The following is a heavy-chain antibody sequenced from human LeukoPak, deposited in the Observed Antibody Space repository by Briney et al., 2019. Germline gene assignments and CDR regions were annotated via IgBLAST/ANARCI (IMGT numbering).Heavy chain of an antibody. CDR3: GNAIRFLEWLSDDAFDI. V-gene: IGHV1-69*13. CDR2: IIPIFGTA. Sequence: SVKVSCKASGGTFSSYAISWVRQAPGQGLEWMGGIIPIFGTANYAQKFQGRVTIAADESTSTAYMELSSLRSEDTAVYYCGNAIRFLEWLSDDAFDIWGQGTMVTVSS. D-gene: IGHD3-3*01. J-gene: IGHJ3*02. CDR1: GGTFSSYA.